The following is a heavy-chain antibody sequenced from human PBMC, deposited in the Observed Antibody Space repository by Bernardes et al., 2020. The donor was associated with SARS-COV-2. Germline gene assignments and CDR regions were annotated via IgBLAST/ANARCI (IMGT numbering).Heavy chain of an antibody. CDR3: ARGHSYCSSTSCHPGYYYYYGMDV. CDR2: IIPIFGTA. Sequence: SVKVSCKASGGTFSSYAISWVRQAPGQGLEWMGGIIPIFGTANYAQKFQGRVTITADESTSTAYMELSSLRSEDTAVYYCARGHSYCSSTSCHPGYYYYYGMDVWGQGTTVTVSS. CDR1: GGTFSSYA. V-gene: IGHV1-69*13. D-gene: IGHD2-2*01. J-gene: IGHJ6*02.